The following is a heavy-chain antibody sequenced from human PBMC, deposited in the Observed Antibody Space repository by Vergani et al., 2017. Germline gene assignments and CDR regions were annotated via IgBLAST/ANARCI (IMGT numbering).Heavy chain of an antibody. Sequence: QVQLVQSGAEVKKPGASVKVSCKASGYTFTSYAMHWVRQAPGQRLEWMGWINAGNGNTKYSQKFQGRVTITRDTSASTAYMELSSLRSEDTAVYYCARASFGRGDAGRWFDPWGQGTLVTVSS. J-gene: IGHJ5*02. CDR1: GYTFTSYA. CDR3: ARASFGRGDAGRWFDP. D-gene: IGHD3-3*01. V-gene: IGHV1-3*01. CDR2: INAGNGNT.